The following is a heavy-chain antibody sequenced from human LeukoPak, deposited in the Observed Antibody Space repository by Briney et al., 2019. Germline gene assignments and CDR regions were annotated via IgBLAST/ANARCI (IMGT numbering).Heavy chain of an antibody. CDR2: INHSGST. V-gene: IGHV4-34*01. D-gene: IGHD1-14*01. CDR3: ARDQNFSRRSGWFDP. Sequence: SETLSLTCAVYGGSFSGYYWSWIRQPPGKGLEWIGEINHSGSTNYNPSLKSRVTISVDTSKNQFSLKLSSLTAADTAVYYCARDQNFSRRSGWFDPWGQGTLVTVSS. J-gene: IGHJ5*02. CDR1: GGSFSGYY.